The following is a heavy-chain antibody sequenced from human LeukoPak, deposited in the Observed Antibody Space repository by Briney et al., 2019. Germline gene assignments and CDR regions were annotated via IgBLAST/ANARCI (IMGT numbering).Heavy chain of an antibody. J-gene: IGHJ4*02. V-gene: IGHV3-30*18. D-gene: IGHD2-2*01. Sequence: PGGSLRLSCAASGFTFSSYGMHWVRQAPGKGLEWVAVISYDGSNKYYAGSVKGRFTISRDNSKNTLFLQMNSLRAEDTAVYYCAKDRRYCTSTTCPEYWGQGTLVTVSS. CDR1: GFTFSSYG. CDR3: AKDRRYCTSTTCPEY. CDR2: ISYDGSNK.